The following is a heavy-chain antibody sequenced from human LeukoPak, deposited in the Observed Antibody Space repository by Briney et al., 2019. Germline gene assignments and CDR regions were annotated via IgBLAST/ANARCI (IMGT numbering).Heavy chain of an antibody. Sequence: GGSLRLSCAASGFTFSSYAMSWVRQGPGKGLEWVANIKQDGGERYYVDSVKGRFTISRDNAKNSLYLEMNSLRAEDTAVYYCMRWSHDSGYYYMDVWGKGTTVTVSS. V-gene: IGHV3-7*01. CDR3: MRWSHDSGYYYMDV. J-gene: IGHJ6*03. CDR1: GFTFSSYA. CDR2: IKQDGGER. D-gene: IGHD3-3*01.